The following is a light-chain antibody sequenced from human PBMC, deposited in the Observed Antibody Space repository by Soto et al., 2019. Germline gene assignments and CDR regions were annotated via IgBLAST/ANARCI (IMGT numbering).Light chain of an antibody. CDR3: QQYDDLPLT. V-gene: IGKV1-33*01. Sequence: DIQMTQSPSSLSASVGDRVTITCQASQDISNHLNWYQQKPGKAPNLLIYDASSLETGVPSRFSGSGSARHFTVTISSLQPEDIATYSCQQYDDLPLTFGPGTKVDIK. CDR2: DAS. CDR1: QDISNH. J-gene: IGKJ3*01.